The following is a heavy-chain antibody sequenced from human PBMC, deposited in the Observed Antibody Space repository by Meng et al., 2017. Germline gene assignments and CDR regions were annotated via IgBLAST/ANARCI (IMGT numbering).Heavy chain of an antibody. CDR3: ARDPGMATRPFDY. CDR2: IYSGGST. J-gene: IGHJ4*02. V-gene: IGHV3-66*01. CDR1: GFTVSSNY. Sequence: VQLVESGGGFVQPGGSLRLPCVASGFTVSSNYMSWVRQAPGKGLEWVSLIYSGGSTYYSDSVKGRFTISRDNSKNTLYLQMNSLRAEDTAVYYCARDPGMATRPFDYWGQGTLVTVSS. D-gene: IGHD5-24*01.